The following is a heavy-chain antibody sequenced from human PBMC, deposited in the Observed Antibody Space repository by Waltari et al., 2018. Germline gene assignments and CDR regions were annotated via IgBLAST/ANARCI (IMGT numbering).Heavy chain of an antibody. CDR3: ARYVYQPLLFYYFDY. V-gene: IGHV1-69*13. CDR1: GYTFNRFA. D-gene: IGHD2-21*02. CDR2: IIPIFGTA. Sequence: QVQLVQSGAEVKKPGASVKISCKASGYTFNRFAIHWVRQAPGQGLEWMGGIIPIFGTANYAQKFQGRVTITADESTSTAYMELSSLRSEDTAVYYCARYVYQPLLFYYFDYWGQGTLVTVSS. J-gene: IGHJ4*02.